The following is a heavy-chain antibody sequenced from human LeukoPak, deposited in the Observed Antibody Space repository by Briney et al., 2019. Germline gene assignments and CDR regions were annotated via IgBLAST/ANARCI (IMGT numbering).Heavy chain of an antibody. D-gene: IGHD1-26*01. Sequence: PSETLSLTCTVSGGSISSYYWSWIRQPPGKGLEWIGYIYYSGSTNYNPSLKSRVTISVDTSKNQFSLKLSSVTAADTAVYYCARTRQWELVGYYGMDVWGQGTTVTVSS. CDR1: GGSISSYY. CDR2: IYYSGST. V-gene: IGHV4-59*01. J-gene: IGHJ6*02. CDR3: ARTRQWELVGYYGMDV.